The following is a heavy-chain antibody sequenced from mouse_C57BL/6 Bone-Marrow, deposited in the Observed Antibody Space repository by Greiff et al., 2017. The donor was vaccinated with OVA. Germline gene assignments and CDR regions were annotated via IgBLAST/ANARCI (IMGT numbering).Heavy chain of an antibody. J-gene: IGHJ1*03. V-gene: IGHV5-17*01. CDR3: ARINYWYFDV. CDR1: GFTFSDYG. Sequence: EVMLVESGGGLVKPGGSLKLSCAASGFTFSDYGMHWVRQAPEKGLEWVAYISSGSSTIYYADTVKGRFTISRDNAKNTLFLQMTSLRSEDTAMYYCARINYWYFDVWGTGTTVTVS. CDR2: ISSGSSTI.